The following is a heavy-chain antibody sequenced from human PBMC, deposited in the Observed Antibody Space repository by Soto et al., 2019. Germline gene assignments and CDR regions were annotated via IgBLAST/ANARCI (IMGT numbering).Heavy chain of an antibody. CDR1: GFTFSSYA. CDR2: ISYDGSNK. CDR3: ARAPRWELPPLDY. V-gene: IGHV3-30-3*01. Sequence: QVQLVESGGGVVQPGRSLRLSCAASGFTFSSYAMHWVRQAPGKGLEWVAVISYDGSNKYYADSVKGRFTISRDNSKNTLYLQMTSLRAEDTAVYYCARAPRWELPPLDYWGQGTLVTVSS. J-gene: IGHJ4*02. D-gene: IGHD1-26*01.